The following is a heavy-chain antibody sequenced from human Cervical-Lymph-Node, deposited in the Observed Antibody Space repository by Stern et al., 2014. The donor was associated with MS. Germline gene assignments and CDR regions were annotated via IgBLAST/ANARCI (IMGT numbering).Heavy chain of an antibody. CDR2: IDWYGDK. CDR1: GFSLSTSGVC. V-gene: IGHV2-70*01. CDR3: ARGDCFSYFFDS. D-gene: IGHD2-21*02. Sequence: QVPLKESGPALVKPRQTLTLTCTFSGFSLSTSGVCVSWIRQPPGKALEWLALIDWYGDKYYSTSLKTRLAVSKDDSKNQVVLTMASMGPVDTATYFCARGDCFSYFFDSWGQGTVVTVSS. J-gene: IGHJ4*02.